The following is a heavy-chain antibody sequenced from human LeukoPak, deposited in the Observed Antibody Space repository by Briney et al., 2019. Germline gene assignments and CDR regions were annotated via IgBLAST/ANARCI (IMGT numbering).Heavy chain of an antibody. D-gene: IGHD2-21*01. CDR1: GFTFSNYA. Sequence: GGSLRLSCSASGFTFSNYAMHWVRQAPGKGLEYVSTMSSNGGSTYYVDSVKGRFTISRDNSKNTLYLQMSSLRAEDTAVYYCVKGNLRGRNWYSPDHWGQGTLVTVSS. CDR3: VKGNLRGRNWYSPDH. V-gene: IGHV3-64D*09. CDR2: MSSNGGST. J-gene: IGHJ4*02.